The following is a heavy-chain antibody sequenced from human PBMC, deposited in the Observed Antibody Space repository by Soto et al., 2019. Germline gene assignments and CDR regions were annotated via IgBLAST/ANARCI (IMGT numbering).Heavy chain of an antibody. J-gene: IGHJ4*02. Sequence: EVQLVESGGGLVQPGGSLRLSCAASGFTFSSYWMSWVRQAPGKGLEWVANIKQDGSEKYYVDSVKGRFPISRDNAKNSLYLQMNSLRAEDTAVYYCARLHYDILTGYYTAFDYWGQGTLVTVSS. CDR3: ARLHYDILTGYYTAFDY. D-gene: IGHD3-9*01. V-gene: IGHV3-7*01. CDR1: GFTFSSYW. CDR2: IKQDGSEK.